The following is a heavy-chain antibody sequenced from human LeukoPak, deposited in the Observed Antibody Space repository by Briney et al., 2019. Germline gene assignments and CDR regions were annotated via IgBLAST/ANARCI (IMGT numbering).Heavy chain of an antibody. D-gene: IGHD4-17*01. V-gene: IGHV3-30*03. J-gene: IGHJ4*02. CDR1: GFTFSSYG. Sequence: GGSLRLSCAASGFTFSSYGIHWVRQAPGKGLEWVAVISYDRSNKYYADSVKGRFTISRDNSKNTLYLQMNSLRAEDTAVYYCARGRYGDYHWGQGILVTVSS. CDR2: ISYDRSNK. CDR3: ARGRYGDYH.